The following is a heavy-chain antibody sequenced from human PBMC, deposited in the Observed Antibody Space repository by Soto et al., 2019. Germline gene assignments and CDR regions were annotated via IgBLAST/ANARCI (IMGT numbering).Heavy chain of an antibody. Sequence: EVQLVESGGGLVQPGGSLRLSCAASGFSFSSYWMTWVRQAPGKGLEWVANIKQDESERYYVDSVKGRFTISRDNAKNSLYLQMIGLRGEDTAVYYCARDLGFGAAGRGYWYYYGMDVWGQGTTVTVSS. CDR1: GFSFSSYW. CDR3: ARDLGFGAAGRGYWYYYGMDV. CDR2: IKQDESER. J-gene: IGHJ6*02. V-gene: IGHV3-7*03. D-gene: IGHD6-13*01.